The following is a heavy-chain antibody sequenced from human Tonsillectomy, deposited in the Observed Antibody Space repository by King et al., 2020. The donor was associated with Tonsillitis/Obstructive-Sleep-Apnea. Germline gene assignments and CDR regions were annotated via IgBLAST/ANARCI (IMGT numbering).Heavy chain of an antibody. V-gene: IGHV3-11*06. CDR1: GFTFSDYY. CDR2: ISRSNTFT. Sequence: VQLVESGGDLVTPGGSLRLSCAASGFTFSDYYMSWIRQAPGKGLEWVSYISRSNTFTNYADSVKGRFTISRDNAKNSLYLQMNSLRAEDTAVYYCARHVATFYYYYGMDVWGQGTTVTVSS. CDR3: ARHVATFYYYYGMDV. J-gene: IGHJ6*02. D-gene: IGHD1-26*01.